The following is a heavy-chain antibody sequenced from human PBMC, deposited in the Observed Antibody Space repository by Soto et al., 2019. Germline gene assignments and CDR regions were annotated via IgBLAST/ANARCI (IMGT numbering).Heavy chain of an antibody. CDR3: ARHAPTFSTGWYEFDY. CDR2: IYYSGSP. CDR1: GXXXXXXXXX. Sequence: QLQLQESGPGLVKPSETLSLTCSVSGXXXXXXXXXXXXXXXXXGKGLEWIGSIYYSGSPYYNPSLQSRVTISVDTSKNQFSLKLSSVTAADTAVYYCARHAPTFSTGWYEFDYWGRGTLVTVSS. V-gene: IGHV4-39*01. J-gene: IGHJ4*02. D-gene: IGHD6-19*01.